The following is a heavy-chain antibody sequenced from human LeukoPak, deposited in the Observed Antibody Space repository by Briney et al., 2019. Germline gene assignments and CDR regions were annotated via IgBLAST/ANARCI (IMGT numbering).Heavy chain of an antibody. CDR1: GGSISSSNW. J-gene: IGHJ4*02. Sequence: PSGTLSLTCAVSGGSISSSNWWSWVRQPPGKGLEWIGEIYHRGSTNYNPSLKSRVTISVDKSKNQFSLKLSSVTAADTAVYYCARGRITFGGVIVLDYWGQGTLVTVSS. CDR2: IYHRGST. D-gene: IGHD3-16*02. V-gene: IGHV4-4*02. CDR3: ARGRITFGGVIVLDY.